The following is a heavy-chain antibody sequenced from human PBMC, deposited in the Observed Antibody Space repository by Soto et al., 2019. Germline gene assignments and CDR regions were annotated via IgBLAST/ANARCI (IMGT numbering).Heavy chain of an antibody. Sequence: EVQLVESGGGLVKPGGSLRLSCAASGFTFSSYSMNWVRQAPGKGLEWVSSISSSSSYIYYADSVKGRFTISRDNAKNSLYLQRNSLGAEDTAVYYCAKQYCTNGVCYTPPDYWGQGTLVTVSS. D-gene: IGHD2-8*01. CDR3: AKQYCTNGVCYTPPDY. V-gene: IGHV3-21*01. CDR2: ISSSSSYI. J-gene: IGHJ4*02. CDR1: GFTFSSYS.